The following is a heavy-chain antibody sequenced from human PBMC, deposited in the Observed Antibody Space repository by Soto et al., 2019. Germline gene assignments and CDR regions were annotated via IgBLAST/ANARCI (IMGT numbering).Heavy chain of an antibody. CDR1: GYSFTSYW. CDR2: IDPSDSYT. D-gene: IGHD5-18*01. J-gene: IGHJ6*02. Sequence: GESLKISCKGSGYSFTSYWISWVRQMPGKGLEWMGRIDPSDSYTNYSPSFQGHVTISADKSISTAYLQWSSLKASDTAMYYCATGYSYGSSYYGMDVWGQGTMVTVSS. CDR3: ATGYSYGSSYYGMDV. V-gene: IGHV5-10-1*01.